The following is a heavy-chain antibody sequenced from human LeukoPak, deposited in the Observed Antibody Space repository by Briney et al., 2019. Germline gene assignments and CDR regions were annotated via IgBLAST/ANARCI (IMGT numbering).Heavy chain of an antibody. CDR3: ARDDALVATGSFDY. J-gene: IGHJ4*02. CDR2: ISAYNGKT. Sequence: GASVKVSCKASGYTFTSYYMHWVRQAPGQGLEWMGWISAYNGKTNYAQKLQGRVTMTTDTSTSTAYMELRSLRSDDTAVYYCARDDALVATGSFDYWGQGTLVTVSS. CDR1: GYTFTSYY. D-gene: IGHD5-12*01. V-gene: IGHV1-18*04.